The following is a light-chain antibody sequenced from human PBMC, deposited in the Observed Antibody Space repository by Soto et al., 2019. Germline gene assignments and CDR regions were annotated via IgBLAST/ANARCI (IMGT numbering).Light chain of an antibody. Sequence: EIVLTQSPATLSLSPGERATLSCRASQSVSKSLAWYQQKPGQAPRLLIYTTSNRATGIPARFSGSGSGTDFTLTIGSLEPEDSAVYYWHQRQSWPRTFGQGTKVDIK. CDR1: QSVSKS. V-gene: IGKV3-11*01. CDR3: HQRQSWPRT. J-gene: IGKJ1*01. CDR2: TTS.